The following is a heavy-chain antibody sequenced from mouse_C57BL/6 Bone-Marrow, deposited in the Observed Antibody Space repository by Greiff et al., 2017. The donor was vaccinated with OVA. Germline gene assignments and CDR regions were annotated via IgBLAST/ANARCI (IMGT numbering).Heavy chain of an antibody. CDR3: ARDSSGPDY. D-gene: IGHD3-2*02. J-gene: IGHJ2*01. Sequence: VKLKESGPGLVAPSQSLSITCTVSGFSLTSYAISWVRQPPGKGLEWLGVLWTGGGTNYNSAIKSRLSISKDNSKSQVFLKMNSLQTDDTARYYCARDSSGPDYWGQGTTLTVSS. CDR1: GFSLTSYA. V-gene: IGHV2-9-1*01. CDR2: LWTGGGT.